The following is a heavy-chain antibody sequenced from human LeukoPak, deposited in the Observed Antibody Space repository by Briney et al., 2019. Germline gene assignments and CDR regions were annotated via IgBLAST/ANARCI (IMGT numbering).Heavy chain of an antibody. CDR1: GFTFSNYW. CDR2: INSDGSST. Sequence: GGSLRLSCAASGFTFSNYWMHWVRHAPGKGLVWVSRINSDGSSTIYADSVKGRFTISRDNAKNTLYLQMNSLRAEDTAVYYCARVSSGSYFGYYYYYMDVWGKGTTVTVSS. V-gene: IGHV3-74*01. J-gene: IGHJ6*03. D-gene: IGHD1-26*01. CDR3: ARVSSGSYFGYYYYYMDV.